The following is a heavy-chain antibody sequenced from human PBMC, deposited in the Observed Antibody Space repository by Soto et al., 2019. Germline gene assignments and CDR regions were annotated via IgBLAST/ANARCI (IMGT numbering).Heavy chain of an antibody. D-gene: IGHD2-2*01. CDR1: GGTFSSYA. CDR3: ARDLSSTSPNWFDP. V-gene: IGHV1-69*06. J-gene: IGHJ5*02. CDR2: IIPIFGTA. Sequence: SVKVSCKASGGTFSSYAISWVRQAPGQGLEWMGGIIPIFGTANYAQKFQGRVTITADKSTSTAYMELSSLRSEDTAVYYCARDLSSTSPNWFDPWGQGTLVTVS.